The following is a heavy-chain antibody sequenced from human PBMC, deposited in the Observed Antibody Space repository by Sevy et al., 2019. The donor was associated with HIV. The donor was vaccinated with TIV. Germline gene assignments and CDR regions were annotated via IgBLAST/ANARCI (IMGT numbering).Heavy chain of an antibody. J-gene: IGHJ6*02. CDR2: VGPAGDQ. CDR3: ARSGGYSDYGMDV. D-gene: IGHD5-12*01. Sequence: GRSLRLSCVAAGFTFSSYDMHWVRQVTGKGLEWISGVGPAGDQFYPGSVKGRFTISRENAKNSFYLQMNNLRAGDTAVYYCARSGGYSDYGMDVWGQGTTVTVSS. CDR1: GFTFSSYD. V-gene: IGHV3-13*05.